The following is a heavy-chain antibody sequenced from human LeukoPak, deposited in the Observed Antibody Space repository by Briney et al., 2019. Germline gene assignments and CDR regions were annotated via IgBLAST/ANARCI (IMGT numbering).Heavy chain of an antibody. D-gene: IGHD1-26*01. Sequence: GSSVKVSCKASGGTFSSYAISWVRQAPGQGLEWMGGIIPISGTANYAQNFQGRVTITADESTSTAYMELSSLRSEDTAVYYCARDRSGGSYSDYFDYWGQGTLVTVSS. CDR2: IIPISGTA. CDR1: GGTFSSYA. J-gene: IGHJ4*02. V-gene: IGHV1-69*01. CDR3: ARDRSGGSYSDYFDY.